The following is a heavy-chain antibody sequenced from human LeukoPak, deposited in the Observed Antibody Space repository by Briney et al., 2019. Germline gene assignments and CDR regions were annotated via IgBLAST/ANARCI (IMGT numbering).Heavy chain of an antibody. J-gene: IGHJ4*02. Sequence: ASVKVSCKASGYTFTSYGISWVRQAPGQGLEWMGWISAYNGNTNYAQKLQGRVTMTTDTSTSTAYMELRSLRSDDTAVYYYARDVGPGYSYNRFDYWGQGTLVTVSS. CDR3: ARDVGPGYSYNRFDY. CDR1: GYTFTSYG. CDR2: ISAYNGNT. D-gene: IGHD5-18*01. V-gene: IGHV1-18*01.